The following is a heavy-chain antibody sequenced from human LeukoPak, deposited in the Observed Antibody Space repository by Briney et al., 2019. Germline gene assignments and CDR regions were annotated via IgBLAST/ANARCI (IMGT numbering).Heavy chain of an antibody. CDR2: INHSGST. CDR1: GGTFSAYN. J-gene: IGHJ4*02. CDR3: AGGRGRAVAGTDEIDY. V-gene: IGHV4-34*01. D-gene: IGHD6-19*01. Sequence: SENLSLTSAVYGGTFSAYNWSRIRPPPGKGLKGVREINHSGSTNYHTSLKSRVTISVGTSKNHFSLKVSSVTAADKAVYYCAGGRGRAVAGTDEIDYWGQGTLVTVSS.